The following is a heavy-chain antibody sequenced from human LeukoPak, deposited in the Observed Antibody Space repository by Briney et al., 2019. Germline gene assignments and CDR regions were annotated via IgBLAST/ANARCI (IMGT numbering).Heavy chain of an antibody. CDR1: GFTFSSYA. V-gene: IGHV3-64*01. J-gene: IGHJ4*02. CDR3: ASLADY. Sequence: PGGSLRLSCAASGFTFSSYAMHWVRQAPGKGLEYVSSTSSNGGSTYYANSVKGRFTISRNNSKNTLYLQMGSLRPEDMAVYYCASLADYWGQGTLVTVSS. CDR2: TSSNGGST.